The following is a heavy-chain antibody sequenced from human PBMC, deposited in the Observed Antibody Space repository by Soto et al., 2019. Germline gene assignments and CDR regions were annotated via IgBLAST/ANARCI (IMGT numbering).Heavy chain of an antibody. Sequence: SETLSLTCAVYGGSFSGYYWSWIRQPPGKGLEWIGEINHSGSTNYNPSLKSRVTISVDTSKNQFSLKLSSLTDEDTAVYYCARAREPEYSSAIFFDIWGQGALVTVSS. D-gene: IGHD5-18*01. J-gene: IGHJ4*02. CDR1: GGSFSGYY. V-gene: IGHV4-34*01. CDR3: ARAREPEYSSAIFFDI. CDR2: INHSGST.